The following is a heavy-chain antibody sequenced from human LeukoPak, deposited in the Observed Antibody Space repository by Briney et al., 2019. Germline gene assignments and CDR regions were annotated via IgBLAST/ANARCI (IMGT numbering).Heavy chain of an antibody. CDR2: ISAHNGKT. V-gene: IGHV1-18*01. Sequence: GASVKVSCKASGYTFTSYGIIWVRQAPGQGLQWMGWISAHNGKTNYAQNLQGRVTMTTDTSTNTVYLELRSLTSDDTAVYYCARAGTTLRRDYWGQGTLVTVSS. CDR3: ARAGTTLRRDY. D-gene: IGHD4-11*01. CDR1: GYTFTSYG. J-gene: IGHJ4*02.